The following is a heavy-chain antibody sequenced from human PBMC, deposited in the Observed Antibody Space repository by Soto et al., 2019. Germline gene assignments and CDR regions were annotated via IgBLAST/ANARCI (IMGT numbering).Heavy chain of an antibody. V-gene: IGHV4-4*02. Sequence: SETLSLTCAVSGGSISSSNWWSWVRQPPGKGLEWIGEIYHSGGTNYNPSLKSRVTISVDKSKNQFSLKLSSVTAADTAVYYCARTKSGSYYFDYWGQGTLVPVAS. D-gene: IGHD1-26*01. J-gene: IGHJ4*02. CDR1: GGSISSSNW. CDR3: ARTKSGSYYFDY. CDR2: IYHSGGT.